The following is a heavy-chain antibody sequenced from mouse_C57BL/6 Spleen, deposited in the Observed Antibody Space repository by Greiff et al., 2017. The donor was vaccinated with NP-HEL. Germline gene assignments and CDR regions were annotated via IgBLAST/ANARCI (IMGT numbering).Heavy chain of an antibody. CDR1: GYAFSSSW. CDR3: ARVNYYGSSYWYFDV. CDR2: IYPGDGDT. D-gene: IGHD1-1*01. V-gene: IGHV1-82*01. J-gene: IGHJ1*03. Sequence: VKLQESGPELVKPGASVKISCKASGYAFSSSWMNWVKQRPGKGLEWIGRIYPGDGDTNYNGKFKGKATLTADKSSSTAYMQLSSLTSEDSAVYFCARVNYYGSSYWYFDVWGTGTTVTVSS.